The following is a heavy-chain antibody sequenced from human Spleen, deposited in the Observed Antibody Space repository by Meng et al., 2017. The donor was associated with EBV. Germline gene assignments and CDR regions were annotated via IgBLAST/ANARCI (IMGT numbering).Heavy chain of an antibody. Sequence: QLPLPESGPGLVKPSETLSLTCTVSGGSISSSGYYGGWIRQPPGKGLEWIGSIFYTGSTYHNPSLKSRVSISVDTSKNQFSLKLTSVAAADTAVYYCASLSGYDLNYWGQGTLVTVSS. D-gene: IGHD5-12*01. CDR1: GGSISSSGYY. CDR2: IFYTGST. V-gene: IGHV4-39*01. CDR3: ASLSGYDLNY. J-gene: IGHJ4*02.